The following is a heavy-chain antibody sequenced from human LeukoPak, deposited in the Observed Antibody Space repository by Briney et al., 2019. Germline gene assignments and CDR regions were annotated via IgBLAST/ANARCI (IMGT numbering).Heavy chain of an antibody. CDR1: GFIVSSNH. J-gene: IGHJ4*02. D-gene: IGHD6-19*01. CDR2: LYSGDSI. V-gene: IGHV3-53*01. Sequence: GGSLRLSCAASGFIVSSNHMNWVRQAPGKGLEWVSTLYSGDSIYYADSVKGRFTISRDNSKNTLYLQMNSLRAEDTAVYYCGTATEWAGITYWGQGTLVTVSS. CDR3: GTATEWAGITY.